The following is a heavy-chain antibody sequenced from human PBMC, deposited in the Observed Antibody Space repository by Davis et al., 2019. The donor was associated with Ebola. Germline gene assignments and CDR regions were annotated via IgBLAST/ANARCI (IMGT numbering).Heavy chain of an antibody. CDR2: ISGSGGST. D-gene: IGHD3-3*01. J-gene: IGHJ1*01. Sequence: GESLKISCAASGFTFSSYAMSWVRQAPGKGLEWVSAISGSGGSTYYADSVKGRFTISRDNSKNTLYLQMNSLRAEDTAVYYCAKWGDFWSGDEYFQPWGQGTLVTVSS. V-gene: IGHV3-23*01. CDR3: AKWGDFWSGDEYFQP. CDR1: GFTFSSYA.